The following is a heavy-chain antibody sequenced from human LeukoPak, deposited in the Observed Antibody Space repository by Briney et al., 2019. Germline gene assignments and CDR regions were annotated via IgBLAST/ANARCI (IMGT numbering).Heavy chain of an antibody. CDR2: ISGSGGTT. CDR3: AKAAGYCRAGTCPDH. Sequence: AGGSLRLSCAASGFTFSSYAVSWVRQAPGKGLEWVSFISGSGGTTYYADSVKGRFTISRDNSQNTLSLQMNSLRAEDTAIYYCAKAAGYCRAGTCPDHWGQGTLVTVSS. V-gene: IGHV3-23*01. CDR1: GFTFSSYA. D-gene: IGHD2-15*01. J-gene: IGHJ5*02.